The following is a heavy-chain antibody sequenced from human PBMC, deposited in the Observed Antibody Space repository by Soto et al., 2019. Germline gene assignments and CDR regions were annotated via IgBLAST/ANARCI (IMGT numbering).Heavy chain of an antibody. CDR1: GGSFSSFA. CDR3: AVSLYGVVLHYNYRIDV. CDR2: IIPMFGSA. Sequence: QVQLEQSGAEVRKPGCSVKVSCKASGGSFSSFAFSWVRQAAGQGLEWMGGIIPMFGSANYAQEFLGRVTFTADNSTSTAYMEISGLTFDDTAFYYCAVSLYGVVLHYNYRIDVWAPGTSVTVSS. J-gene: IGHJ6*02. D-gene: IGHD3-3*01. V-gene: IGHV1-69*06.